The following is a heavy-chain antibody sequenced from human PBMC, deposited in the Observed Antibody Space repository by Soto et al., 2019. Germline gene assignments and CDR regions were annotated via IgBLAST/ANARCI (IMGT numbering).Heavy chain of an antibody. CDR2: INHSGST. J-gene: IGHJ4*02. Sequence: QVQLQQWGAGLLKPSETLSLTCAVYGGSFSGYYWSWIRQPPGKGLEWIGEINHSGSTNYNPSLKSRVTISVDTSKNQFSLKLSSVTAADTAVYYCARTYSSSWSPFDYWGQGTLVTLSS. D-gene: IGHD6-13*01. CDR1: GGSFSGYY. CDR3: ARTYSSSWSPFDY. V-gene: IGHV4-34*01.